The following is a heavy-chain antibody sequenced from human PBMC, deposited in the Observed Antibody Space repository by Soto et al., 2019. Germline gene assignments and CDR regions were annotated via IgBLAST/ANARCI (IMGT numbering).Heavy chain of an antibody. D-gene: IGHD5-18*01. CDR3: ASPGSYGWAPLSAF. CDR1: GYTFTSYG. CDR2: ISPYNGDT. Sequence: ASVKVSCKASGYTFTSYGISWVRQAPGQGLEWMGWISPYNGDTKYAQKFQGRVTMTTDTSTSTGYMELRSLRSDDTAVYYCASPGSYGWAPLSAFGGKGTFVPVSS. V-gene: IGHV1-18*04. J-gene: IGHJ4*02.